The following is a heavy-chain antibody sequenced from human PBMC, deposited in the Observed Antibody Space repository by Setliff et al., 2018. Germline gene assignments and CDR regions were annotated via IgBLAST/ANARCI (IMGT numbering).Heavy chain of an antibody. V-gene: IGHV4-59*11. J-gene: IGHJ6*03. CDR1: GGSISSHY. CDR3: ARDAWYYDFWSGYDFDYYYYYMDV. Sequence: PSETLSLTCTVSGGSISSHYWSWIRQPPGKGLEWIGYIYYSGSTNYNPSLKSRVTISVDTSKNQFSLKLSSVTAADTAVYYCARDAWYYDFWSGYDFDYYYYYMDVWGKGTTVTVSS. D-gene: IGHD3-3*01. CDR2: IYYSGST.